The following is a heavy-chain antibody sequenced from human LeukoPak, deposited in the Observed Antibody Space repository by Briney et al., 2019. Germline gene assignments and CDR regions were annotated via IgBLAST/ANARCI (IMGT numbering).Heavy chain of an antibody. V-gene: IGHV3-21*01. J-gene: IGHJ6*03. D-gene: IGHD1-26*01. CDR3: ARGYSVRYGLGYYYMDV. CDR1: GFTFSSYS. Sequence: GGSLRLSCAASGFTFSSYSMNWVRQTPGKGRLGVLSISSSSSYIYYADSVKGRFTSSRDNAKKLLYLQMNSLRAEDMALYYCARGYSVRYGLGYYYMDVSGKGTPFT. CDR2: ISSSSSYI.